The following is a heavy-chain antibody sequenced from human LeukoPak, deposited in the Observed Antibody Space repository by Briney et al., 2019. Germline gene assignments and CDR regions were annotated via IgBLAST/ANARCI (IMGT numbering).Heavy chain of an antibody. V-gene: IGHV3-23*01. CDR3: AKALQPRYGSGGSCFDAFDI. D-gene: IGHD2-15*01. J-gene: IGHJ3*02. CDR2: ISGSGGST. CDR1: VFTCSSYG. Sequence: GGTLRLSCAASVFTCSSYGMSWVRQAPGKGLEWVSAISGSGGSTYYADSVKGRLTIPSDNSKNTLYLQMNSLRAEDTAVYYCAKALQPRYGSGGSCFDAFDIWGQGTMVTVSS.